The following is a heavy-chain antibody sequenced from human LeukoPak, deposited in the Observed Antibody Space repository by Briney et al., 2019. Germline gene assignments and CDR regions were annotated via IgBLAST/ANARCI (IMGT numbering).Heavy chain of an antibody. CDR2: ISSSSNYI. D-gene: IGHD1-1*01. J-gene: IGHJ6*02. CDR3: ARGGTDRYYYGVDV. V-gene: IGHV3-21*01. Sequence: GGSLRLSCAASGFTFSTYRMNWVRQAPGKGLEWVSCISSSSNYIYDADSVKGRFTISRDNAKNLLYLQMNSLRAEDTAVYYCARGGTDRYYYGVDVWGQGTTVTVSS. CDR1: GFTFSTYR.